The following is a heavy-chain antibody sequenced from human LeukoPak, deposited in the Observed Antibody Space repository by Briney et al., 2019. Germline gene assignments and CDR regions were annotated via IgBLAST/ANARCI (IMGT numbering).Heavy chain of an antibody. CDR1: GFNFNTYT. D-gene: IGHD6-19*01. Sequence: GGSLRLSCAASGFNFNTYTMNWVRQTPGKGLEWVSSISSDSSYIYYADAVHGRFTISRDNAKNTLYLQMNSLRAEDTAVYYCARGTPVAVYYWGQGTLVTVSS. J-gene: IGHJ4*02. CDR3: ARGTPVAVYY. CDR2: ISSDSSYI. V-gene: IGHV3-21*01.